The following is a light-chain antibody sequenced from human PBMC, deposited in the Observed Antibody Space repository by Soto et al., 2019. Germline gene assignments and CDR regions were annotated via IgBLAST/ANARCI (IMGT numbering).Light chain of an antibody. Sequence: DIQMTQSPSTLSASVGDRVTITCLASQTINRWLAWHQQKPGKAPKLLIYAASSLQSGVPSRFSGSSSGTDFTLTITSLQPEDFATYYCQQTYSTPITFGQGTRLQIK. CDR3: QQTYSTPIT. J-gene: IGKJ5*01. CDR1: QTINRW. V-gene: IGKV1-39*01. CDR2: AAS.